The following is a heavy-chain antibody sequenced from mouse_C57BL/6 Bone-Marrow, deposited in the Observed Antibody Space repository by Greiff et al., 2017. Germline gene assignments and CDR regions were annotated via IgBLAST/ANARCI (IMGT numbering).Heavy chain of an antibody. J-gene: IGHJ4*01. CDR1: GYTFTSYW. D-gene: IGHD1-1*01. CDR2: IYPGSGST. Sequence: VQLQQPGAELVKPGASVKMSCKASGYTFTSYWITWVKQRPGQGLEWIGDIYPGSGSTNYNEKFKSKATLTVDTSSSTAYMQLSSLTSADSAVFYCARGIYAVYAMEYWGQGNSVTVSS. V-gene: IGHV1-55*01. CDR3: ARGIYAVYAMEY.